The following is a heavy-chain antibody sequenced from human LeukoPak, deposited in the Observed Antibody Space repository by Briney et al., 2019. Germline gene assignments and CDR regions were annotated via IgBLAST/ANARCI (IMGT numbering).Heavy chain of an antibody. Sequence: ASVKVSCKASGYTFTGYYMHWVRQAPGQGLEWMGWINPNSGGTNYAQKFQGRVTMTRDTSISTAYMELSRLRSDDTAVYYCARVGGNWNRYYFDYWGQGTLVTVSS. J-gene: IGHJ4*02. V-gene: IGHV1-2*02. CDR3: ARVGGNWNRYYFDY. D-gene: IGHD1-1*01. CDR1: GYTFTGYY. CDR2: INPNSGGT.